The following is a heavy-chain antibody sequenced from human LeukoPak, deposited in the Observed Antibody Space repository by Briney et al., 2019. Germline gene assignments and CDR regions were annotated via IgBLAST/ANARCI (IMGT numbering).Heavy chain of an antibody. Sequence: SETLSLTCTVSGGSISSSGYYWSWIRQPPGKGLEWIGEINHSGSTNYNPSLKSRVTISVDTSKNQFSLKLSSVTAADTAVYYCARWGYDFWSGLNWFDPWGQGTLVTVSS. CDR2: INHSGST. CDR3: ARWGYDFWSGLNWFDP. D-gene: IGHD3-3*01. J-gene: IGHJ5*02. CDR1: GGSISSSGYY. V-gene: IGHV4-39*07.